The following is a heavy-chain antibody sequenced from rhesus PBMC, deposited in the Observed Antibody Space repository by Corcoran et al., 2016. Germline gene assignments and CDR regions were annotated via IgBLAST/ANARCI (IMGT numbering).Heavy chain of an antibody. CDR1: GGSISSNY. V-gene: IGHV4-173*01. J-gene: IGHJ4*01. Sequence: QLQLQESGPGLVKPSETLSLTCAVSGGSISSNYWSWIRQPPGKGLEGIGRISGSGGSTDYNPSLKSRVTISTDTSKNQFSLKLSSVTAADTAVYYCARDLSIWDIVGIPGDYWGQGVLVTVSS. CDR2: ISGSGGST. CDR3: ARDLSIWDIVGIPGDY. D-gene: IGHD5-42*01.